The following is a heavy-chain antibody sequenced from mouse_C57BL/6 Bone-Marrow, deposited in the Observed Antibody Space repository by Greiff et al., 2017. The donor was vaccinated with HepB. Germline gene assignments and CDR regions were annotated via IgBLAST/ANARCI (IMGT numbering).Heavy chain of an antibody. Sequence: EVQLQESGGGLVKPGGSLKLSCAASGFTFSSYAMSWVRQTPEKRLEWVATISDGGSYTNYPDNVKGRFTISRDNAKNNLYLQMSHLKSEDTAMYYCAREGNDKPYWGQGTTLTVSS. CDR1: GFTFSSYA. CDR3: AREGNDKPY. V-gene: IGHV5-4*01. CDR2: ISDGGSYT. J-gene: IGHJ2*01. D-gene: IGHD2-3*01.